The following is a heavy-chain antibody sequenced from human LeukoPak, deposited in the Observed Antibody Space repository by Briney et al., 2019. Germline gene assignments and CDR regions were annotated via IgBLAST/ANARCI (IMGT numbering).Heavy chain of an antibody. Sequence: SETLSLTCTVSGGSISSYYWSWIRQPPGKGLEWIGDIYYSGSTNYNPSLKSRVTISVDTSKNQFSLKLSSVTAADTAVYYCARDLSDGSGSYYNFDYWGQGTLVTVSS. J-gene: IGHJ4*02. V-gene: IGHV4-59*01. CDR2: IYYSGST. CDR1: GGSISSYY. D-gene: IGHD3-10*01. CDR3: ARDLSDGSGSYYNFDY.